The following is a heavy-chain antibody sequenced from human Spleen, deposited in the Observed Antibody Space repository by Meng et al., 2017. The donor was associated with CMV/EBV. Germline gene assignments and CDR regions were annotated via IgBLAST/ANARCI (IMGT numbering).Heavy chain of an antibody. V-gene: IGHV3-21*01. CDR3: ARVGDFWSGPGYFQH. J-gene: IGHJ1*01. CDR1: GFTFSSYS. Sequence: GESLKISCAASGFTFSSYSMNWVRQAPGTGLEWVSSISSSSSYIYYADSVKGRFTISRDNAKNSLYLQMNSLRAEDTAVYYCARVGDFWSGPGYFQHWGQGTLVTVSS. D-gene: IGHD3-3*01. CDR2: ISSSSSYI.